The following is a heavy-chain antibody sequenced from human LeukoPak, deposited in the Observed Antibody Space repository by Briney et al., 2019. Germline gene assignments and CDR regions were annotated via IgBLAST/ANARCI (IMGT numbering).Heavy chain of an antibody. J-gene: IGHJ3*01. CDR1: GFTFSNAW. CDR2: IKSKTDGGTT. D-gene: IGHD3-3*01. CDR3: TTDSEYYDFWSGPS. V-gene: IGHV3-15*01. Sequence: GGSLRLSCAASGFTFSNAWMSWVRQAPGKGLEWVGRIKSKTDGGTTDYAAPVKGRFTISRDDSKNTLYLQMNSLKTEDTAVYYCTTDSEYYDFWSGPSWGQGTMVTVSS.